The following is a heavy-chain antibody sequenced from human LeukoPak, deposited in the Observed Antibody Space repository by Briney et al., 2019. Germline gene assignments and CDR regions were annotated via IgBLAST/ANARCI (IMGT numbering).Heavy chain of an antibody. Sequence: GGSLRLSCSASGFTFNSYVMHWVRQAPGKGLECVSAISSNGGSTYYADSVKGRFTISRDNAKNTLYLQMNSLRAEDTAVYYCASTPVAVAAVDYWGQGTLVTVSS. D-gene: IGHD6-19*01. CDR1: GFTFNSYV. J-gene: IGHJ4*02. V-gene: IGHV3-64*04. CDR3: ASTPVAVAAVDY. CDR2: ISSNGGST.